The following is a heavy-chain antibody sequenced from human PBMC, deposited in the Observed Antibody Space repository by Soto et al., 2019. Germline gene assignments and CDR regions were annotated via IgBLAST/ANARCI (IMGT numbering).Heavy chain of an antibody. D-gene: IGHD3-3*01. CDR1: GLTFSSYA. Sequence: EVQLLESGGGLVQPGGSLRLSCAASGLTFSSYAMSWVRQAPGKGLEWVSFISDRGDSTYYADSVKGRFTISRDNSKNTLYLQMNSLRAEDTAVYCCAKGPINDFWSAYYDSFDYWGQGALVTVSS. J-gene: IGHJ4*02. CDR2: ISDRGDST. CDR3: AKGPINDFWSAYYDSFDY. V-gene: IGHV3-23*01.